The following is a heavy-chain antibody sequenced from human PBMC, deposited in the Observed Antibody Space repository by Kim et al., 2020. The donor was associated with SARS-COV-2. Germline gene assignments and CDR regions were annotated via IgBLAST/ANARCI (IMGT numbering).Heavy chain of an antibody. J-gene: IGHJ4*02. CDR2: INHSGST. Sequence: SETLSLTCAVYGGSFSGYYWSWIRQPPGKGLEWIGEINHSGSTNYNPSLKSRVTISVDTSKNQFSLKLSSVTAADTAVYYCARGPRGGATVSRPWYFDYWGQGTLVTVSS. V-gene: IGHV4-34*01. CDR1: GGSFSGYY. D-gene: IGHD1-26*01. CDR3: ARGPRGGATVSRPWYFDY.